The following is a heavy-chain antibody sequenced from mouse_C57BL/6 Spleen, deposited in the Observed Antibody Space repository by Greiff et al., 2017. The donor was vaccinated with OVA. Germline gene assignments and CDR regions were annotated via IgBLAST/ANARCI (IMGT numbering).Heavy chain of an antibody. D-gene: IGHD2-5*01. CDR2: IYPGDGDT. CDR3: ARYYRNMYYFDY. J-gene: IGHJ2*01. V-gene: IGHV1-82*01. CDR1: GYAFSSSW. Sequence: VQLQQSGPELVKPGASVKISCKASGYAFSSSWMNWVKQRPGKGLEWIGRIYPGDGDTTYNGKFKGKATLTADKSSSTAYMQLSSLTSEDSAVYCCARYYRNMYYFDYWGQGTTLTVSS.